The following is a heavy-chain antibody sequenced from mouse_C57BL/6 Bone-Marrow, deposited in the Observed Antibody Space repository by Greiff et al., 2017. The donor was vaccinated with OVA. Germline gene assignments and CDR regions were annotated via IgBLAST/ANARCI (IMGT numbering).Heavy chain of an antibody. CDR2: ISSGGDYI. D-gene: IGHD1-1*01. CDR1: GFTFSSYA. CDR3: TREGIYYGSDWYFDV. J-gene: IGHJ1*03. Sequence: EVQGVESGEGLVKPGGSLKLSCAASGFTFSSYAMSWVRQTPEKRLEWVAYISSGGDYIYYADTVKGRFTISRDNARNTLYLQMSSLKSEDTAMYYCTREGIYYGSDWYFDVWGTGTTVTVSS. V-gene: IGHV5-9-1*02.